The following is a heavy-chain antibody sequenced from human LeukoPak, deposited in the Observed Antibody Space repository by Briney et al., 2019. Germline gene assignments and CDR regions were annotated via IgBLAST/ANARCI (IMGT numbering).Heavy chain of an antibody. Sequence: GGSLRLSCAASGLTFSSYAMRWVRQAPGKGLEWVSGISGSGSSTYYADSVKGRFTLSRDYPKNTLYLQMNSLRAEDTAVYFCAKYSGSYYYPPNWDSWGQGTLVTVSS. CDR2: ISGSGSST. J-gene: IGHJ4*02. D-gene: IGHD1-26*01. CDR3: AKYSGSYYYPPNWDS. V-gene: IGHV3-23*01. CDR1: GLTFSSYA.